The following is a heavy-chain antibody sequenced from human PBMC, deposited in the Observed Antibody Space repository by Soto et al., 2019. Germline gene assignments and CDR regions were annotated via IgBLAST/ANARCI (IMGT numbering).Heavy chain of an antibody. J-gene: IGHJ5*02. CDR1: GGSIGSYY. D-gene: IGHD3-22*01. CDR2: FYYNRST. CDR3: ARTGKVYYYDNSGLTLDP. Sequence: PSETLSLTCTVSGGSIGSYYWSWIRQPPGKGLEWIGYFYYNRSTNYNPSLKSRVTISVDTSKNQFSLKLKSVTAADTAVYFCARTGKVYYYDNSGLTLDPWGQGTLVTVSS. V-gene: IGHV4-59*12.